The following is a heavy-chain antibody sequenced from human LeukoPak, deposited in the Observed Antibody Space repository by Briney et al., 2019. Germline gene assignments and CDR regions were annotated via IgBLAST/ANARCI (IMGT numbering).Heavy chain of an antibody. Sequence: ASVKGSCKASGGTFSSYAISWVRQAPGQGLEWMGGIIPIFGTANYAQKFQGRVTITADESTSTAYMELSSLRSEDTAVYYCARDRYCSSTSCYYHDAFDIWGQGTMVTVSS. CDR2: IIPIFGTA. V-gene: IGHV1-69*13. CDR3: ARDRYCSSTSCYYHDAFDI. D-gene: IGHD2-2*01. J-gene: IGHJ3*02. CDR1: GGTFSSYA.